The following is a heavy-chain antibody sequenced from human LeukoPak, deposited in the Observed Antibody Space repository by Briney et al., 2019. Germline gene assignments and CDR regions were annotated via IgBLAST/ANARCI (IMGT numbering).Heavy chain of an antibody. CDR2: IYPGDSDT. V-gene: IGHV5-51*01. D-gene: IGHD3-10*01. Sequence: GESLKISCKGSGYSFTSYWIGWVRQMPGKGLEWMGIIYPGDSDTRYSPSFQGQVTISADKSISTAYLQWSSLKASDTAMYYCARGTYGSGIGNAFDIWGQGTMVTVSS. J-gene: IGHJ3*02. CDR1: GYSFTSYW. CDR3: ARGTYGSGIGNAFDI.